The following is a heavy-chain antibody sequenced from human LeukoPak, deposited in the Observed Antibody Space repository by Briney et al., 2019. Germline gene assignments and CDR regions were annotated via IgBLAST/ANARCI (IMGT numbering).Heavy chain of an antibody. D-gene: IGHD1-26*01. CDR1: GGSIGSYY. J-gene: IGHJ3*02. CDR2: IYTSGST. Sequence: SETLSLTCTVSGGSIGSYYWSWIRQPAGKGLEWIGRIYTSGSTNYNPSLKSRVTMSVDTSKNQFSLKLSSVTAADTAVYYCAGHDLLSPPYSGSSNAFDIWGQGTLVIVSS. V-gene: IGHV4-4*07. CDR3: AGHDLLSPPYSGSSNAFDI.